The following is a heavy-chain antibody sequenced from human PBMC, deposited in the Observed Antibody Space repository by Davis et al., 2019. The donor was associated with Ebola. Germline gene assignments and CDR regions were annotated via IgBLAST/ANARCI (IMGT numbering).Heavy chain of an antibody. D-gene: IGHD3-9*01. Sequence: PGGSLRLSCAVSGFTFSSYSMTWVRQSAGKGLEWVSYISRSGDTIYYADSVRGRFTISRDNAKKSLYLQMNSLRDEDTAVYYCTIHNGDWLQLDHWGQGTLVTVSS. V-gene: IGHV3-48*02. CDR2: ISRSGDTI. CDR1: GFTFSSYS. J-gene: IGHJ4*02. CDR3: TIHNGDWLQLDH.